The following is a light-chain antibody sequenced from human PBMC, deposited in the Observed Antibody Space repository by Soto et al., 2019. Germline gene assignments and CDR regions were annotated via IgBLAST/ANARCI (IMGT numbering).Light chain of an antibody. CDR3: QQYTAWPLT. CDR2: GIS. CDR1: QSVTSNY. V-gene: IGKV3-20*01. Sequence: EFVLTQSPVTLSLSPGEGATLSCRASQSVTSNYLAWYQQKPGKAPRLLIHGISNRATGVPDRFSGSGSGTDFTLTISRLEPEDFAVYYCQQYTAWPLTFGQGTKVDIK. J-gene: IGKJ1*01.